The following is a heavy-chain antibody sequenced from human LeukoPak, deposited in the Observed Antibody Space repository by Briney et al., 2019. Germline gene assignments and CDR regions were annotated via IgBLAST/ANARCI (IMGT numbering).Heavy chain of an antibody. CDR1: GFTVSSNY. Sequence: GGSLRLSCAASGFTVSSNYMSWVRQAPGKGLEWVSIIYSGGSTYYADSVKGRFTISRDNSKNTLYLQMNSLRAEDTAVYYCARGPHDIVVVVADGFYGMDVWGQGTTVTVSS. CDR2: IYSGGST. D-gene: IGHD2-15*01. V-gene: IGHV3-53*01. CDR3: ARGPHDIVVVVADGFYGMDV. J-gene: IGHJ6*02.